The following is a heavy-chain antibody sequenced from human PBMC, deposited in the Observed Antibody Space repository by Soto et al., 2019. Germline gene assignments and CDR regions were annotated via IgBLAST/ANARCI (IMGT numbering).Heavy chain of an antibody. CDR3: ARNYGGNSYAFDI. J-gene: IGHJ3*02. D-gene: IGHD2-21*02. Sequence: PGGSLRLSCAASAFTFSSYAMHWVRQAPGKGLEYVSAISSNGGSTYYANSVKGRFTISRDNSKNTLYLQMGSLRAEDMAVYYCARNYGGNSYAFDIWGQGTMVT. CDR2: ISSNGGST. V-gene: IGHV3-64*01. CDR1: AFTFSSYA.